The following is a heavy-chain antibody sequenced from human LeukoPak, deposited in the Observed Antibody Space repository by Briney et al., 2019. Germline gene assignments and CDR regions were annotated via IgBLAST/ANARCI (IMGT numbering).Heavy chain of an antibody. CDR3: ARDPGLITMVRGVIRQPYYYYGMDV. Sequence: SETPSLTSTVSGGSISSYYWSWIRQPVGKGLEWIGRIYTSGSTSYNPSLKSRVTMSVDTSKNQFSLKLSSVTAADTAVYYCARDPGLITMVRGVIRQPYYYYGMDVWGQGTTVTVSS. CDR2: IYTSGST. CDR1: GGSISSYY. J-gene: IGHJ6*02. V-gene: IGHV4-4*07. D-gene: IGHD3-10*01.